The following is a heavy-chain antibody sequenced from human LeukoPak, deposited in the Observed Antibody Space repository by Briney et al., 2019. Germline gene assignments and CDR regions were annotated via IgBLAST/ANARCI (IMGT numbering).Heavy chain of an antibody. CDR2: INHSGST. V-gene: IGHV4-34*01. Sequence: PSETLSLNCAVYGGSFSGYYWSWIRQPPGKGLEWIGEINHSGSTNYNPSLKSRVTISVDTSKNQFSLKLSSVTAADTAVYYCAPLGYCSGGSCPSHYGMDVWGQGTTVTVSS. J-gene: IGHJ6*02. CDR3: APLGYCSGGSCPSHYGMDV. CDR1: GGSFSGYY. D-gene: IGHD2-15*01.